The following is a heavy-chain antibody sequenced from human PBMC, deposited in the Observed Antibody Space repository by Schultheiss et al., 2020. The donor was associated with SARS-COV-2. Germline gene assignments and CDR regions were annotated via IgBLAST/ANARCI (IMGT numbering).Heavy chain of an antibody. D-gene: IGHD2-15*01. Sequence: GSLRLSCGASGFSFSTYDVQWVRQAIGKGLEWVSRINSDGSSTSYADSVKGRFTISRDNAKNTLYLQMNSLRAEDTAVYYCARDCSVGTCYHFDYWGQGTLVTVSS. CDR2: INSDGSST. CDR3: ARDCSVGTCYHFDY. CDR1: GFSFSTYD. J-gene: IGHJ4*02. V-gene: IGHV3-74*01.